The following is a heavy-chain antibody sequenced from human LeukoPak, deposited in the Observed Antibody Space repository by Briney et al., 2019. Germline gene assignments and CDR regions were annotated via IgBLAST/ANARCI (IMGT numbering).Heavy chain of an antibody. J-gene: IGHJ4*02. CDR3: ARDSTSGGLDY. CDR1: GFTVSSNY. D-gene: IGHD1-26*01. V-gene: IGHV3-53*01. Sequence: PGGSLRLSCAASGFTVSSNYMSWVRQAPGKGLEWVSVIYSGGSTYYADSAKGRLTISRDNSKNTLYLQMNSLRAEDTAVYYCARDSTSGGLDYWGQGTLVTVSS. CDR2: IYSGGST.